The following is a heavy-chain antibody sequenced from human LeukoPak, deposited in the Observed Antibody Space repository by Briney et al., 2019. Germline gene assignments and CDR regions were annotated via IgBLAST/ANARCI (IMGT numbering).Heavy chain of an antibody. CDR2: IKQDGGVK. CDR3: ARTDTRSLGYFDF. J-gene: IGHJ4*02. V-gene: IGHV3-7*01. D-gene: IGHD1-26*01. Sequence: PGGSLRLSCSASGFTFSSHWMSWVRQAPGMGLEWVANIKQDGGVKQYVDSVKGRFTVSRDNAENSLYLQMDSLRVEDTAVYFCARTDTRSLGYFDFWGQGTLVTVSS. CDR1: GFTFSSHW.